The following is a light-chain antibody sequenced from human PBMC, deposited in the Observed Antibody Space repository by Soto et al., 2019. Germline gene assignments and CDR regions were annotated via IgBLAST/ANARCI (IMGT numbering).Light chain of an antibody. V-gene: IGLV1-44*01. CDR2: SNN. CDR1: SSNIGSNT. Sequence: QSVLTQPPSASGTPGQRVTISCSGSSSNIGSNTVNWYQQLPGTAPKLLIYSNNLRPSGVPDRFSGSLSGTSASLAISGLQSEDEADYYCAAWDDRLDGRVVFGGGTKVTVL. CDR3: AAWDDRLDGRVV. J-gene: IGLJ3*02.